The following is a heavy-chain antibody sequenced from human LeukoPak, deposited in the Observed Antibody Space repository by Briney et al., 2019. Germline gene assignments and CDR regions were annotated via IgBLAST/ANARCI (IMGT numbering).Heavy chain of an antibody. CDR1: GFTFSSYG. Sequence: GGSLRLSCAASGFTFSSYGMHWVRQAPGKGLEWAAFIRYDGSNKYYADSVKGRFTISRDNSKNTLYLQMNSLRAEDTAVYYCAKENGFGTTLVPSDYWGQGTLVTVSS. V-gene: IGHV3-30*02. D-gene: IGHD3-10*01. CDR3: AKENGFGTTLVPSDY. J-gene: IGHJ4*02. CDR2: IRYDGSNK.